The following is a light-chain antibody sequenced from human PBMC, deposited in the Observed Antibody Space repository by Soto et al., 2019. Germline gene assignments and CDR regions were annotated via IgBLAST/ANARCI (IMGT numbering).Light chain of an antibody. Sequence: DIQLTQSPSTLSASVGDRVTITCRASQRIDRYLAWYQQKPGKAPKLLVYDASTLEGGVPSRFSGSGSATEFFLTISSLQPDDFATYYCQQYKDDAWTFGQGTRVEIK. CDR3: QQYKDDAWT. CDR1: QRIDRY. V-gene: IGKV1-5*01. J-gene: IGKJ1*01. CDR2: DAS.